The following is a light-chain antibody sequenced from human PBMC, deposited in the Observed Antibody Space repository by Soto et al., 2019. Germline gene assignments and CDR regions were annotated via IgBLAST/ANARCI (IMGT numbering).Light chain of an antibody. V-gene: IGLV2-14*01. J-gene: IGLJ1*01. CDR3: TSYASSGNYV. CDR2: DVS. Sequence: QSALTQPASVSGSPGQSIAIPSTGTSSDVGAYDYVSWYQQHPGKAPKPMIYDVSNRPSGVSNLFSGSKSANPAALTISGLQAEVEAGYYCTSYASSGNYVSGTGTKLTVL. CDR1: SSDVGAYDY.